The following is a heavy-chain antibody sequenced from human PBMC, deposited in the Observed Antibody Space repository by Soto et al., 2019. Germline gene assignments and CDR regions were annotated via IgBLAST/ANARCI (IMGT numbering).Heavy chain of an antibody. J-gene: IGHJ5*02. CDR1: GFIFSDYE. D-gene: IGHD5-12*01. CDR2: ISGSGLTI. Sequence: GGSLRLSWAASGFIFSDYEINWVRQAPGKGLEWVSYISGSGLTIYYADSVKGRFTISRDNAKNSLYLQMNSLGVEDTAVYYCARGPYRNTYNWFDSWGQGTLVTVSS. CDR3: ARGPYRNTYNWFDS. V-gene: IGHV3-48*03.